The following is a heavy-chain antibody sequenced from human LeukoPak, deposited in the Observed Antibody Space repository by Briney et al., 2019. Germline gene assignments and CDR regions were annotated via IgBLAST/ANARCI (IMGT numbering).Heavy chain of an antibody. J-gene: IGHJ4*02. D-gene: IGHD4-17*01. Sequence: GGSLRLSCAASGFTVSSYAMSWVRQAPGKGLEWVSSIGGSGDNTFYADSVKDGFTISRDNSKNTLFLQMNSLRAEDTAVYYCAKGRGTTVTSAANYWGQGTLVTVSS. CDR2: IGGSGDNT. V-gene: IGHV3-23*01. CDR1: GFTVSSYA. CDR3: AKGRGTTVTSAANY.